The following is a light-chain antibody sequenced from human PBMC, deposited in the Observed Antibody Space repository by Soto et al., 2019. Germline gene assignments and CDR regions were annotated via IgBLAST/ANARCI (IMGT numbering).Light chain of an antibody. CDR3: QQYGSAPRT. V-gene: IGKV3-20*01. CDR2: GAS. J-gene: IGKJ1*01. Sequence: EIVLTQSPGTLSLSPGERATLSCIASQSVSNNFLAWYQQQPGQAPRLLIYGASNRATGVPDRFSGDGSGTDFTLTISRLEPEDFAVYYCQQYGSAPRTFGQGTKVDIK. CDR1: QSVSNNF.